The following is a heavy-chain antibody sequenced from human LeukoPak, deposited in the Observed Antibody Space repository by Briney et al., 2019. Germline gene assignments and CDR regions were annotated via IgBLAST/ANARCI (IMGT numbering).Heavy chain of an antibody. Sequence: SGGSLRLSCSASGFTVSSNSMNWVRQAPGKGLEYVSAISGNGVSTYYAYSVKGRFTISRDDSKNTLYLQMTSLRAGDTAVYYCVKEGPGYYDSSGYFAYFDYWGQGTLVTVSS. CDR2: ISGNGVST. CDR3: VKEGPGYYDSSGYFAYFDY. J-gene: IGHJ4*02. V-gene: IGHV3-64D*06. D-gene: IGHD3-22*01. CDR1: GFTVSSNS.